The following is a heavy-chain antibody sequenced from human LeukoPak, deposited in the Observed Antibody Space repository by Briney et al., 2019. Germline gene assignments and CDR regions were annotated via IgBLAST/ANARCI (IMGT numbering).Heavy chain of an antibody. V-gene: IGHV3-30-3*01. D-gene: IGHD4-17*01. CDR1: GFTFSSYT. J-gene: IGHJ6*02. CDR2: ISFDGSNK. Sequence: GGSLRLSCAASGFTFSSYTIHWVRQPPGKGLEWVAVISFDGSNKYYADSVKGRFTISRDNSKNTLYLQMNSLRAEDTAVYYCARDHLKGDYSISSGMDVWGQGTTVTVSS. CDR3: ARDHLKGDYSISSGMDV.